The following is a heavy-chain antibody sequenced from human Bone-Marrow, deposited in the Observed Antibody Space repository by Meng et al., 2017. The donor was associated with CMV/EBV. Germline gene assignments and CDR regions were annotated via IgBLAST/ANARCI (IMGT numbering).Heavy chain of an antibody. CDR3: AKAFGGYTYGFGGSDY. D-gene: IGHD5-18*01. CDR1: FTFSNYA. V-gene: IGHV3-23*01. CDR2: ISSTGGST. Sequence: FTFSNYAMNWGRQAPGKGLEWVSSISSTGGSTYYADSVEGRFTISRDNFKNTLYLQMNSLRAEDTAIYYCAKAFGGYTYGFGGSDYWGQGVLVTVSS. J-gene: IGHJ4*02.